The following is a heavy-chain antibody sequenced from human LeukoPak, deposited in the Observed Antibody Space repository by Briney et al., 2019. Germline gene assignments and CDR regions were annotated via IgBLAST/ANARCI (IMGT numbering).Heavy chain of an antibody. D-gene: IGHD2-2*01. CDR2: ISAYNGNT. CDR3: ARDWGYCSSTSCYLV. Sequence: GASVKVSCKASGYTFTSYGISWVRQAPGQGLEWMGWISAYNGNTNYAQTLQGRVTMTTDTSTSTAYMELRSLRSDDTAVYYCARDWGYCSSTSCYLVWGQGTLVTVSS. J-gene: IGHJ4*02. CDR1: GYTFTSYG. V-gene: IGHV1-18*01.